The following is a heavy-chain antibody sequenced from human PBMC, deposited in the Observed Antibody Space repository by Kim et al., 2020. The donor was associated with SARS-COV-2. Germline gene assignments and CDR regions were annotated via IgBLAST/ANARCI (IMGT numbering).Heavy chain of an antibody. CDR2: ISNDGYTT. V-gene: IGHV3-74*01. CDR1: GFTFSSSW. J-gene: IGHJ4*02. CDR3: ARSPSGPEGY. Sequence: GGSLRLSCAASGFTFSSSWMHWVRQAPGKGLVWLSHISNDGYTTAYADSVKGRFTVSRDNAKNTLYLQMNSLRAEETAVYFCARSPSGPEGYWGQGTLVTVSS.